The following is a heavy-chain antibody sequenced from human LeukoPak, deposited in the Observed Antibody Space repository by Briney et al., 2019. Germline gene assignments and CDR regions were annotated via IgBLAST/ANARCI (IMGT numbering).Heavy chain of an antibody. D-gene: IGHD1-26*01. J-gene: IGHJ4*02. V-gene: IGHV3-7*01. Sequence: GGSLRLSCAASGFSFSRFWMTWVRQAPGKGPEWVANIKQDESKKYYVDSVKGRFTISRDNAKNSLYLQMSSLRAEDTAVYYCARHSGTYFDYWGQGTLVTVSS. CDR2: IKQDESKK. CDR3: ARHSGTYFDY. CDR1: GFSFSRFW.